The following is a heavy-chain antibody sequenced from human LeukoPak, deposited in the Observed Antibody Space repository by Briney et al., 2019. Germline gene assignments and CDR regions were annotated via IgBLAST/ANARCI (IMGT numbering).Heavy chain of an antibody. J-gene: IGHJ4*02. CDR1: GGSFSGYY. CDR2: INHSGST. CDR3: AARGRYCSSTSCYEVRY. D-gene: IGHD2-2*01. V-gene: IGHV4-34*01. Sequence: SETLSLTCAAYGGSFSGYYWSWIRQPPGKGLEWIGEINHSGSTNYNPSLKSRVTISVDTSKNQFSLKLSSVTAADTAVYYCAARGRYCSSTSCYEVRYWGQGTLVTVSS.